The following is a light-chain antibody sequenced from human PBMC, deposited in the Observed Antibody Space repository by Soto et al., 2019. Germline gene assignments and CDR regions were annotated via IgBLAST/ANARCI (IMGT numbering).Light chain of an antibody. CDR3: QQYNNWPPIT. V-gene: IGKV3-15*01. CDR1: QSVSSN. Sequence: EIVMTQSPATLSVSPGERATLSCRASQSVSSNLAWYQQKPGQAPRLLIYGASTRATGIPARFSGSGSVTGFTLTISSLQSEDCAVYYCQQYNNWPPITFGQGTRLEIK. CDR2: GAS. J-gene: IGKJ5*01.